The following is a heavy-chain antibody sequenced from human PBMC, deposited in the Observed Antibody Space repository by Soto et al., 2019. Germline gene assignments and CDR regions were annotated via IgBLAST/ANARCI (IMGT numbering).Heavy chain of an antibody. CDR2: IYYSGST. CDR1: GGSISSYY. D-gene: IGHD3-10*01. J-gene: IGHJ4*02. CDR3: ARDLGSYYGSGSYDY. Sequence: SETLSLTCTVSGGSISSYYWSWIRQPPGKGLEWIGYIYYSGSTNYNPSLKSRVTISVDTSKNQFSLKLSSVTAADTAVYYCARDLGSYYGSGSYDYWGQGTLVTVSS. V-gene: IGHV4-59*01.